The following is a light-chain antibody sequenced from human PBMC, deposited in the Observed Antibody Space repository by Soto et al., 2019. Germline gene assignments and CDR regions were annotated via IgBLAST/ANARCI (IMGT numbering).Light chain of an antibody. J-gene: IGKJ3*01. CDR1: QSVSSNY. CDR2: SAS. Sequence: EIVLTQSPGTLSLSPGERATLSCRTSQSVSSNYLAWYQHKPGQAPRLLIYSASSRATGIPDWFSGSGSGTDFTLTISRLEPEDFAVYYCQQYVGSPFTFGPGTKVDIK. V-gene: IGKV3-20*01. CDR3: QQYVGSPFT.